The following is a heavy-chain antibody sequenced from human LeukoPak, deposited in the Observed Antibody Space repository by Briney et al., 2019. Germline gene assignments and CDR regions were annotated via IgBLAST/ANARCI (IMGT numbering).Heavy chain of an antibody. J-gene: IGHJ4*02. V-gene: IGHV3-23*01. CDR3: AKANYDSSGYYQYYFDY. D-gene: IGHD3-22*01. Sequence: GGSLRLSCAASGFTFSSYAMSWVRQAPGKGLEWVSAISGSGGSTYYADSVKGRFTISRDNSKNTLYLQMNSLRAEGTAVYYCAKANYDSSGYYQYYFDYWGQGTLVTVSS. CDR1: GFTFSSYA. CDR2: ISGSGGST.